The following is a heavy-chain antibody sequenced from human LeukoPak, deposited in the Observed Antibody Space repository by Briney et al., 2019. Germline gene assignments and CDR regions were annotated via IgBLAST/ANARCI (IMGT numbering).Heavy chain of an antibody. D-gene: IGHD6-13*01. V-gene: IGHV3-53*01. CDR3: ARVDSRTAQFDY. J-gene: IGHJ4*02. Sequence: PGGSLRLSCAASGFTVSNNYMTWFRQAPGMGLQWVSLIYSDGTTYYADSVKGRFTVSRDNSKNTLYLQMNSLRAEDTAVYHCARVDSRTAQFDYWGQGTLVTVSS. CDR2: IYSDGTT. CDR1: GFTVSNNY.